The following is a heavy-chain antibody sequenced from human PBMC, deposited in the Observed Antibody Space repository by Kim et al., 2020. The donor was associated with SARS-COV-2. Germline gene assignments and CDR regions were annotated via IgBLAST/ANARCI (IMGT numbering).Heavy chain of an antibody. CDR1: GYTFINYD. D-gene: IGHD3-3*01. J-gene: IGHJ4*02. CDR2: MNPKCGNT. Sequence: SVKVSCKASGYTFINYDIFWVRQATGQGLEWMGWMNPKCGNTGFAQKFQGRITMTSNSSINTAYLGLSSLRSEDTAIYYCARLTVFSDSSGYFRLYDFDTWGQGTLVTVSS. CDR3: ARLTVFSDSSGYFRLYDFDT. V-gene: IGHV1-8*01.